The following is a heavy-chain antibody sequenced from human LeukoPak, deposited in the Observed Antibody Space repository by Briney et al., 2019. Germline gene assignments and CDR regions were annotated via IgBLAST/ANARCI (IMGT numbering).Heavy chain of an antibody. Sequence: GGSLRLSCAASGFTFSNYAMSWVRQAPGKGLEWVSAIRVSDGRLFYADSVKGRFTISRDNSKNTLYLQMNSLRAEDSAVYYCAKESPYATSGRRIYYFDYWGQGTLVTVSS. J-gene: IGHJ4*02. CDR2: IRVSDGRL. V-gene: IGHV3-23*01. CDR3: AKESPYATSGRRIYYFDY. CDR1: GFTFSNYA. D-gene: IGHD3-22*01.